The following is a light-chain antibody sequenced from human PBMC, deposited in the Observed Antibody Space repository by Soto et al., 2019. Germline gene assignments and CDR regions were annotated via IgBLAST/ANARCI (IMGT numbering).Light chain of an antibody. Sequence: EIQRTQSPSYLTASIGDRVTISCRASQGFSNCLAWYQQKPGKVPTLLIYGASILQSGVPSRFSGSGSGTEFTLPISCLQPEDVATYFCQKYDSAPLTFGGGTKVEIK. V-gene: IGKV1-27*01. J-gene: IGKJ4*01. CDR3: QKYDSAPLT. CDR1: QGFSNC. CDR2: GAS.